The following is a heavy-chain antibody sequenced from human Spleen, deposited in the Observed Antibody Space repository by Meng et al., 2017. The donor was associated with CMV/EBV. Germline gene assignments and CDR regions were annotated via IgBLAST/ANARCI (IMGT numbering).Heavy chain of an antibody. Sequence: SVKVSCKASGGTFGSYAITWVRQAPGQGLEWMGGFNPMFGTANYIQKFQGRVTMTTDTSTSTAYMELRSLRSDDTAVYYCARAGSGRGYLDYWGQGTLVTVSS. J-gene: IGHJ4*02. CDR3: ARAGSGRGYLDY. D-gene: IGHD3-10*01. CDR1: GGTFGSYA. CDR2: FNPMFGTA. V-gene: IGHV1-69*05.